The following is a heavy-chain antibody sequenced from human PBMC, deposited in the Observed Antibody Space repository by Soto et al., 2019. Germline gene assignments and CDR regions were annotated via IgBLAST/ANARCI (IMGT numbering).Heavy chain of an antibody. Sequence: EVQLLESGGGLVQPGGSPRLSCAASGFTFSSYAMSWVRQAPGKGLEWVSAISGSGGSTYYADSVKGRFTISRDNSKNTLYLQMNSLRAEDTAVYYCAKDMTYYYYGMDVWGQGTTVTVSS. D-gene: IGHD3-16*01. CDR1: GFTFSSYA. CDR3: AKDMTYYYYGMDV. J-gene: IGHJ6*02. CDR2: ISGSGGST. V-gene: IGHV3-23*01.